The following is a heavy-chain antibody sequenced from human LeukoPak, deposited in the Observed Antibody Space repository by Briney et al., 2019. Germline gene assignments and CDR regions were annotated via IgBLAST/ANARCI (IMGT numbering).Heavy chain of an antibody. D-gene: IGHD2-2*01. CDR2: IYYGGST. Sequence: SETLSLTCTVSGGSISSYYWSWIRQPPGKGLEWIGYIYYGGSTYYNPSLKSRVTISVDTSKNQFSLKLSSVTAADTAVYYCARDPGYCRSTACYGGAFDIWGQGTMVTVSS. J-gene: IGHJ3*02. CDR1: GGSISSYY. CDR3: ARDPGYCRSTACYGGAFDI. V-gene: IGHV4-59*06.